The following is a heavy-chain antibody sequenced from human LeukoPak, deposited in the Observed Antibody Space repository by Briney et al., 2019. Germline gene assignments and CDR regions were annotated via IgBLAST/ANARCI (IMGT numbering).Heavy chain of an antibody. CDR3: ARHGGAAGGH. J-gene: IGHJ4*02. CDR2: IYYGGST. D-gene: IGHD6-13*01. Sequence: SETLSLTCTVSGGSISSSSYYWGWIRQPPGKGLEWIGSIYYGGSTYYNPSLKSRVTISVDTSKNQLSLKLTSVTAADTAVYYCARHGGAAGGHWGQGTLVTVSS. V-gene: IGHV4-39*01. CDR1: GGSISSSSYY.